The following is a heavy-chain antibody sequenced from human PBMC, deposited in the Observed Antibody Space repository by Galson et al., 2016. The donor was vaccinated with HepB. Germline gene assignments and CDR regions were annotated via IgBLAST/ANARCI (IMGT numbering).Heavy chain of an antibody. Sequence: TLSLTCTVSGGAISTGNYHWNWFRQPAGKGLEWIGRTYASGDTTYSPSLKSRVTMSVDTSRNQFSLKVRSLTAADTAVYYCARGRHSGYEDRYFDFWGRGSLVTVSS. J-gene: IGHJ4*02. V-gene: IGHV4-61*02. CDR1: GGAISTGNYH. CDR3: ARGRHSGYEDRYFDF. CDR2: TYASGDT. D-gene: IGHD5-12*01.